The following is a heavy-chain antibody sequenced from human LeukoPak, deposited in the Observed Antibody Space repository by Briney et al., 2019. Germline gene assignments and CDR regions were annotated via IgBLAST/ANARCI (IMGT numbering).Heavy chain of an antibody. CDR2: INSDGSST. J-gene: IGHJ4*02. D-gene: IGHD3-3*01. CDR1: GFTFSTYW. CDR3: ARGSPGSGYLTY. Sequence: GGSLRLSCAASGFTFSTYWMHWVRQAPGKGLEWVSRINSDGSSTTYADSVKGRFTISRDNAKSMLYLQMNSLRDEDTAVYYCARGSPGSGYLTYWGQGTLVTVSS. V-gene: IGHV3-74*01.